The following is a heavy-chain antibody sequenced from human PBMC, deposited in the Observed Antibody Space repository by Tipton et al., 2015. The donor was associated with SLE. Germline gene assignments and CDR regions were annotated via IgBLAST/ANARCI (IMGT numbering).Heavy chain of an antibody. CDR2: ISGGGGST. V-gene: IGHV3-23*01. CDR1: GFTFGSYA. CDR3: AKFEKTTDFYLDS. D-gene: IGHD1/OR15-1a*01. J-gene: IGHJ4*02. Sequence: SLRLSCATSGFTFGSYALSWVRRAPGKGLGWVSAISGGGGSTYYADFVKGRFSISIDKSKKTLFLQMNSLRVDDTATYYCAKFEKTTDFYLDSWGQGTLVSVSS.